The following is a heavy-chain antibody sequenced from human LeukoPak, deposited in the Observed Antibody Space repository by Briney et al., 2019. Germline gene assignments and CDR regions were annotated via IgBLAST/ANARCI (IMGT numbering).Heavy chain of an antibody. Sequence: SETLSLTCTVSGYSISSGYFWGWIRQPPGKGLEWIGVYHVGTTDNNPSLKSRVTISVDTSKNQISLKLSSVTAAGTAVYYCARCLGFLIGSTWYPDAFDIWGQGTMVTVSS. D-gene: IGHD6-13*01. CDR2: VYHVGTT. CDR3: ARCLGFLIGSTWYPDAFDI. V-gene: IGHV4-38-2*02. J-gene: IGHJ3*02. CDR1: GYSISSGYF.